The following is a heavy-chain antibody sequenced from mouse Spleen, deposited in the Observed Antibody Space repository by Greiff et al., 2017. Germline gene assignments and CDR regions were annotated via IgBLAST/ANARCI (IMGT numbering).Heavy chain of an antibody. Sequence: EVKLVESGGGLVKLGGSLKLSCAASGFTFSSYAMSWVRQTPEKRLEWVATISSGGSYTYYPDSVKGRFTISRDNAKNTLYLQMSSLRSEDTAMYYCATLLKSYAMDYWGQGTSVTVSS. CDR2: ISSGGSYT. CDR3: ATLLKSYAMDY. D-gene: IGHD1-1*01. J-gene: IGHJ4*01. V-gene: IGHV5-9-1*01. CDR1: GFTFSSYA.